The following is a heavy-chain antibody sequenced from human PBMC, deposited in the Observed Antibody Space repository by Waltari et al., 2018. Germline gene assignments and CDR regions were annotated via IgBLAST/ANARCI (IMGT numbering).Heavy chain of an antibody. D-gene: IGHD6-19*01. CDR2: IYSGGGI. Sequence: EVQLVESGGGLIQPGGSLRLSCAVSGFTVGNNYMSWVRQAPGKGLEWISLIYSGGGIHYADSVKGRFTISRDSSKNTLYLQMNSLRVEDTAVYYCARDPPGVALSGKGWGQGTLVTVSS. V-gene: IGHV3-53*01. CDR1: GFTVGNNY. CDR3: ARDPPGVALSGKG. J-gene: IGHJ4*02.